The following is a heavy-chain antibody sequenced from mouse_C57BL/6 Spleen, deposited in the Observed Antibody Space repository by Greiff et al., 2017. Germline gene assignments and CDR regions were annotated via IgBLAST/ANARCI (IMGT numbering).Heavy chain of an antibody. CDR2: IDPETGGT. CDR1: GYTFTDYE. Sequence: VQLQQSGAELVRPGASVTLSCKASGYTFTDYEMHWVKQTPVHGLEWIGAIDPETGGTAYNQKFTGKAILTADKSSSTAYMELRSLTSEDSAVYYCTRSIDYWGQGTTLTVSS. CDR3: TRSIDY. J-gene: IGHJ2*01. V-gene: IGHV1-15*01.